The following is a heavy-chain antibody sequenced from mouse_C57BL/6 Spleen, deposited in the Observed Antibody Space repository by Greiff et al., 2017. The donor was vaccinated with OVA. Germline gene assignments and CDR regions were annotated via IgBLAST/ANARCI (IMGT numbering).Heavy chain of an antibody. D-gene: IGHD1-1*01. CDR2: FYPGSGSI. V-gene: IGHV1-62-2*01. J-gene: IGHJ3*01. CDR1: GYTFTEYT. Sequence: QLQQSGAELVKPGASVKLSCKASGYTFTEYTIHWVKQRSGQGLEWIGWFYPGSGSIKYNEKFKDKATLTADKSSSTVYMELSRLTSEDSAVYFCARHEDRYYGSSYPWFAYWGQGTLVTVSA. CDR3: ARHEDRYYGSSYPWFAY.